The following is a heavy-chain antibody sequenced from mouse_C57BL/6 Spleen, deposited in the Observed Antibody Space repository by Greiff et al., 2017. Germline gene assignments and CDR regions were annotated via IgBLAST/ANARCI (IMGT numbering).Heavy chain of an antibody. Sequence: EVKLMESGPGLVKPSQSLSLTCSFTGYSITSGYYWNWIRQFPGNKLEWMGYISYDGSNNYNPSLKNRISITRDTSKNQFFLKLNSVTTEDTATYYCARENYDYPYAMDYWGQGTSVTVSS. CDR2: ISYDGSN. V-gene: IGHV3-6*01. CDR3: ARENYDYPYAMDY. CDR1: GYSITSGYY. J-gene: IGHJ4*01. D-gene: IGHD2-4*01.